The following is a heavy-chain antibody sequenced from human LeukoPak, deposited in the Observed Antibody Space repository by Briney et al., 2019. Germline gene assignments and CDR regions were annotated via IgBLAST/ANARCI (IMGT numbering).Heavy chain of an antibody. J-gene: IGHJ4*02. Sequence: SVKVSCTASGGTFSSYAISWVRQAPGQGLEWMGGIIPIFGTANYAQKFQGRVTITADESTSTAYMELSSLRSEDTAVYYCARDPRDGSVARDWGQGTLVTVSS. CDR3: ARDPRDGSVARD. V-gene: IGHV1-69*13. D-gene: IGHD6-19*01. CDR1: GGTFSSYA. CDR2: IIPIFGTA.